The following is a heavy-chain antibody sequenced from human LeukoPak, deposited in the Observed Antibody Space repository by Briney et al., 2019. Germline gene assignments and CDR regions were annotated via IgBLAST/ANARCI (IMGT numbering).Heavy chain of an antibody. V-gene: IGHV4-59*01. CDR3: ARGAAAGSFDY. Sequence: KPAETLSLTCTVSGVSISRYYLSWIRQAPAKRLEGSGYIYYSASTNYTPSLKSRVTISVDTSKNQFSLKLSSVTAADTAVYYCARGAAAGSFDYWGQGTLVTVSS. D-gene: IGHD6-13*01. J-gene: IGHJ4*02. CDR1: GVSISRYY. CDR2: IYYSAST.